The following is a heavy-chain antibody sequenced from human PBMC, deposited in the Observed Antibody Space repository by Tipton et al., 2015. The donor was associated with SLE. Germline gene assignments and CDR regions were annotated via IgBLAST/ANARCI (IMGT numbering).Heavy chain of an antibody. J-gene: IGHJ6*02. Sequence: TLSLTCTVSGGSISSGGYYWNWIRQHPGEGLEWIGHIYYSGSTYYNPSLKSRVTISVDTSKNQFSLKLGSVTAADTAVYYCARHIPGGSSWHYYYYYGMDVWGQGTTVTVSS. CDR3: ARHIPGGSSWHYYYYYGMDV. V-gene: IGHV4-31*03. D-gene: IGHD6-13*01. CDR1: GGSISSGGYY. CDR2: IYYSGST.